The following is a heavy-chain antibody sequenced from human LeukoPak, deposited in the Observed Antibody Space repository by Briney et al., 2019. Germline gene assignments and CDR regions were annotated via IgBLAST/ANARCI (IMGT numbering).Heavy chain of an antibody. J-gene: IGHJ6*03. CDR1: GFTFSSYG. V-gene: IGHV3-30*02. CDR2: IRYDGSNK. Sequence: GGSLRLSCAASGFTFSSYGMHWVRQAPGKGLEWVAFIRYDGSNKYYADSVKGRFTISRDNSKNTLYLQMNSLRAGDTAVYYCAKDSEDIVVVPAAINYYYYMDVWGKGTTVTISS. CDR3: AKDSEDIVVVPAAINYYYYMDV. D-gene: IGHD2-2*01.